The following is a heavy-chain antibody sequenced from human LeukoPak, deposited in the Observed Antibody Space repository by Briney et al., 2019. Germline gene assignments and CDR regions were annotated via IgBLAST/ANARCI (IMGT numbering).Heavy chain of an antibody. D-gene: IGHD6-19*01. CDR1: GFTFSKYA. J-gene: IGHJ4*02. CDR3: ARDSSGWSYDY. CDR2: INNDGSST. Sequence: GGSLRLSCAGSGFTFSKYAMIWVRQAPGKGLVWVSHINNDGSSTGYADSVKGRFTISRDNAMNTLYLQMNSLRAEDTAVYYCARDSSGWSYDYWGQGTLVTVSS. V-gene: IGHV3-74*01.